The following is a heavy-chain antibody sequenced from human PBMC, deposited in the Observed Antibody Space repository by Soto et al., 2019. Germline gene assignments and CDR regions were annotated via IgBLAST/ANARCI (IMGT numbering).Heavy chain of an antibody. CDR1: GGAIISGGYY. CDR2: IYYSGST. Sequence: SETLSLTCTVSGGAIISGGYYWSWIRQHPGKGLEWIGYIYYSGSTYYNPSLKSRVTISVDTYKNQFSLKLSSVTAADTAVYYCARSHYTYGIVIDYWGPGIMVTVSS. D-gene: IGHD2-8*01. V-gene: IGHV4-31*03. J-gene: IGHJ4*02. CDR3: ARSHYTYGIVIDY.